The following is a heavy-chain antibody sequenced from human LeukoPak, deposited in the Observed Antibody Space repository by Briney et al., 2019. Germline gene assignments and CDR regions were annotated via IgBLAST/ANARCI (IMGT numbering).Heavy chain of an antibody. CDR2: MNPNSGNT. CDR3: ARARRARFVNWFDP. J-gene: IGHJ5*02. CDR1: GYTFTSYD. Sequence: ASVKVSCKASGYTFTSYDINWVRQATGQGLEWMGWMNPNSGNTGYAQKFQGRVTMTRNTSISTAYMELSSLRSEDTAVYYCARARRARFVNWFDPWGQGTLVTVSS. D-gene: IGHD3-10*01. V-gene: IGHV1-8*01.